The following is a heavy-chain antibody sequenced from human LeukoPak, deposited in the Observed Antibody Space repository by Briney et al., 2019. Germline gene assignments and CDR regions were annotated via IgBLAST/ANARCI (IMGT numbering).Heavy chain of an antibody. CDR1: GFTFRSYE. CDR2: ISSSGSTM. Sequence: GALRLSCVASGFTFRSYEMNWVRQAPGKGLEWVSYISSSGSTMYYADSVKGRFTISRDNAKNSLYLQMNSLRAEDTAVYYCASFPPYMVRTDAFDIWGQGTMVTVSS. CDR3: ASFPPYMVRTDAFDI. D-gene: IGHD3-10*01. V-gene: IGHV3-48*03. J-gene: IGHJ3*02.